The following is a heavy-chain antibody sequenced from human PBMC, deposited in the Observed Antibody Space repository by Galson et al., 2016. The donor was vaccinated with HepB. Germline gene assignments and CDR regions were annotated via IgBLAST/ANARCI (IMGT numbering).Heavy chain of an antibody. Sequence: CAISGDSVSSNIDAWIWIRQSPSRGLEWLGRTYYRSQWYVDYAVSVKSRININPDTSKNQFSLHLNSVTPEDTAVYYCARDGPATHDAFDLWGQGTMVTVSS. CDR1: GDSVSSNIDA. CDR2: TYYRSQWYV. CDR3: ARDGPATHDAFDL. V-gene: IGHV6-1*01. J-gene: IGHJ3*01.